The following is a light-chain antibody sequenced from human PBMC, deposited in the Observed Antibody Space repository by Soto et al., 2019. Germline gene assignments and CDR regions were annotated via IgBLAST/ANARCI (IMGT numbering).Light chain of an antibody. CDR3: QKCDYLPL. V-gene: IGKV1-33*01. Sequence: DIQMTQSPSSLSASVGDRVTITCQASHDITSYLNWYQHKPGKAPKLLIYDASILEAGVPSRFSGSASGKDFTFTISSLQPDDVASYYCQKCDYLPLFGPGTTVDFK. CDR1: HDITSY. CDR2: DAS. J-gene: IGKJ3*01.